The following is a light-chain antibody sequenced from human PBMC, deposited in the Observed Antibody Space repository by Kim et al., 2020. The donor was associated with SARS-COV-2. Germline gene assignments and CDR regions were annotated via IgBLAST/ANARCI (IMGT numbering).Light chain of an antibody. J-gene: IGLJ2*01. CDR3: QAWDSSSHVV. CDR1: KLGDKY. V-gene: IGLV3-1*01. CDR2: QDS. Sequence: YELTQPPSVSVSPGQTASITCSGDKLGDKYACWYQQKPGQSPVLVIYQDSKRPSGIPERFSGSNSGNTATLTISGTQAMDEADYYCQAWDSSSHVVFGGGTKVTVL.